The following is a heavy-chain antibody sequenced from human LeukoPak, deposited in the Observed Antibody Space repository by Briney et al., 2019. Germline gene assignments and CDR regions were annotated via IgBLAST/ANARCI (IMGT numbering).Heavy chain of an antibody. Sequence: GGSLRLSCAASGINFSRYWMSWVRQAPGKGLEWVASIKEDGSAKNYVDSVWGRFTMSRDNAKNSVYLQMNSLRVEDTAVYYCAKMGEGDYDILTDYWGQGTLVTVSS. CDR2: IKEDGSAK. CDR1: GINFSRYW. V-gene: IGHV3-7*01. J-gene: IGHJ4*02. CDR3: AKMGEGDYDILTDY. D-gene: IGHD3-9*01.